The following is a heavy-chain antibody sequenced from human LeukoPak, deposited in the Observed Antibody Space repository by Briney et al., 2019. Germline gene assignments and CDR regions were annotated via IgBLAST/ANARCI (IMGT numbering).Heavy chain of an antibody. Sequence: GGSLRLSCAASGFTFSYYWMNWVRQAPGKGPECVANIKQDGSEKYYVDSVKGRFTISRDNAKNSLYLQMNSLRVEDTAVYYCARDVDGDSFFDYWSQGTLVTVSS. CDR1: GFTFSYYW. CDR2: IKQDGSEK. J-gene: IGHJ4*02. D-gene: IGHD4-17*01. CDR3: ARDVDGDSFFDY. V-gene: IGHV3-7*01.